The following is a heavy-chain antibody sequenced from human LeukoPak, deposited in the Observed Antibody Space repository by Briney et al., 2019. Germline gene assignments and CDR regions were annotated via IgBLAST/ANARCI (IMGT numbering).Heavy chain of an antibody. J-gene: IGHJ3*01. Sequence: GGSLRLSCAASGFTFNTYWMIWVRQPPGKGLEWVANIDQGGSTKYYVDSLKGRFTISRDNAKNSLYLQMNSLRAEDTAVYYCVRDKGGRSGAIYYDAFDVWGQGTMVTVSS. CDR2: IDQGGSTK. V-gene: IGHV3-7*01. D-gene: IGHD1-26*01. CDR1: GFTFNTYW. CDR3: VRDKGGRSGAIYYDAFDV.